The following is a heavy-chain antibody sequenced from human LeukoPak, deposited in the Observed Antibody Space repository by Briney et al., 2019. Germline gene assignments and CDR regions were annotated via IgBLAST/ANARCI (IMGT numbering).Heavy chain of an antibody. CDR2: INPNSGGT. D-gene: IGHD2-15*01. Sequence: ASVKVSCKASGYTFTGYYMHWVRQAPGQGLEWMGWINPNSGGTNYAQKFQGRVTMTRDTSISTAYMELSRLRSDDTAVYYCARRYYSGGSCYVDYWGQGTLVTVSS. CDR1: GYTFTGYY. J-gene: IGHJ4*02. V-gene: IGHV1-2*02. CDR3: ARRYYSGGSCYVDY.